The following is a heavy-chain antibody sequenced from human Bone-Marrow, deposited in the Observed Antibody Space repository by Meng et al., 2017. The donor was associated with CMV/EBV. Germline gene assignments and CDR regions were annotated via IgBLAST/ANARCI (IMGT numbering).Heavy chain of an antibody. CDR2: VTTSGDTT. CDR1: GFTFDDYT. CDR3: AKGGRISPFDY. J-gene: IGHJ4*02. Sequence: GESLKISCAASGFTFDDYTMHWVRQAPGKGLEWVSTVTTSGDTTHYAGSVKGRFTVSRDNSKNTVYLQMNSLRAEDTAVYYCAKGGRISPFDYWGQGTLVTVSS. V-gene: IGHV3-23*01. D-gene: IGHD3-16*01.